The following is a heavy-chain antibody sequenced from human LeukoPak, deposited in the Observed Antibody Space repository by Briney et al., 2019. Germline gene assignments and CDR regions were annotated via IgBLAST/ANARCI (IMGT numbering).Heavy chain of an antibody. Sequence: SETLSLTCTVSGGSISSSSYYWGWIRQPPGKGLEWIGEIYHSGSTNYNPSLKSRVTMSVDTSKNQFSLRLSSVTAADTAVYYCARDLRSYYYDGSGRDWGQGTLVTVSS. J-gene: IGHJ4*02. V-gene: IGHV4-39*07. CDR3: ARDLRSYYYDGSGRD. CDR2: IYHSGST. CDR1: GGSISSSSYY. D-gene: IGHD3-22*01.